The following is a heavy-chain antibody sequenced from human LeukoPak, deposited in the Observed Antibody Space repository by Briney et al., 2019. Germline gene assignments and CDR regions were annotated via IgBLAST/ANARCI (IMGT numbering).Heavy chain of an antibody. CDR2: ISSDGSIT. D-gene: IGHD3-22*01. J-gene: IGHJ4*02. CDR3: ARVGYDSSGRFDY. V-gene: IGHV3-74*01. Sequence: PGGSLRLSCGASGFTFSSSWMHWVRQAPGKGLAWVSQISSDGSITNYADFVKGRFTISRDNAEKVLYLQMNSLRVEDTAVYFCARVGYDSSGRFDYWGQGTLVTVSS. CDR1: GFTFSSSW.